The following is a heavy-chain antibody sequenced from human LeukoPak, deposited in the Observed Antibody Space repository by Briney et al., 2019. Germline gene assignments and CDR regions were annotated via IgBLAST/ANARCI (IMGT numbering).Heavy chain of an antibody. CDR1: GGSISSYY. Sequence: SETLSLTCTVSGGSISSYYWSWIRQPPGKGLEWIGEINHSGSTNYNPSLKSRVTISVDTSKNQFSLKLSSVTAADTAVYYCAAVYYDFWSGYYPYWGQGTLVTVSS. J-gene: IGHJ4*02. CDR3: AAVYYDFWSGYYPY. D-gene: IGHD3-3*01. V-gene: IGHV4-34*01. CDR2: INHSGST.